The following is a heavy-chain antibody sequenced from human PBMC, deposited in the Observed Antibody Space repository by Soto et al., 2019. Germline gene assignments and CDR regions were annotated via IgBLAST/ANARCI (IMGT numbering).Heavy chain of an antibody. V-gene: IGHV5-51*01. D-gene: IGHD3-22*01. CDR3: ARNRHYYYDSSGYENYYYYYGMDV. Sequence: GESLKISCKGSGYSFTNYWIGWVRQMPGTGLEWMGIIYPGNSNTRYSPSFQGQVTMSADKSISTVYLQWSSLKASDTAMYYCARNRHYYYDSSGYENYYYYYGMDVWGQGTTVTVPS. CDR1: GYSFTNYW. CDR2: IYPGNSNT. J-gene: IGHJ6*02.